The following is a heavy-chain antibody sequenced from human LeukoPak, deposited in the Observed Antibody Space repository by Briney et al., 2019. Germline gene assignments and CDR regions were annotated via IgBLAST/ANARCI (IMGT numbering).Heavy chain of an antibody. V-gene: IGHV1-2*02. D-gene: IGHD6-13*01. J-gene: IGHJ6*02. Sequence: GASVKVSCKASGYTFTGYYMHWVRQAPGQGLEWMGWINPNSGGTNYAQEFQGRVTMTRDTSISTAYMELSRLRSGDTAVYYCARDQTIAAAPLVYYYYYGMDVWGQGTTVTVSS. CDR1: GYTFTGYY. CDR3: ARDQTIAAAPLVYYYYYGMDV. CDR2: INPNSGGT.